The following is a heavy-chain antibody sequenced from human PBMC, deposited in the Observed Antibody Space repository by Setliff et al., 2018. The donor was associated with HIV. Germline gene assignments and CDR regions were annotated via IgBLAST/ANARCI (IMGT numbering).Heavy chain of an antibody. V-gene: IGHV3-49*04. CDR2: IRSKAYGGTT. D-gene: IGHD3-22*01. Sequence: PGGSLRLSCTASGFTFGDYAMSWVRQAPGKGLEWVGFIRSKAYGGTTEYAASVKDRFTVSRDDSKSIAYLQINSLKTEDTAVYYCTREDYYDSSGYYYYGMDVWGQGTTVTVSS. CDR1: GFTFGDYA. J-gene: IGHJ6*02. CDR3: TREDYYDSSGYYYYGMDV.